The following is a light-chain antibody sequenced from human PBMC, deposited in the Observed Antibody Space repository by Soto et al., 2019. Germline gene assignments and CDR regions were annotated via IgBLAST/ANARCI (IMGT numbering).Light chain of an antibody. CDR2: GAS. CDR1: QSVSSN. Sequence: EIVMTQSPATLSVSPGERATLSCRASQSVSSNLAWYQQKPGQAPRLLIYGASTRATGIPDRFSGSGSGTEFSLTINSLQSEDFAAYYCQKYNSAPLTFGGGTKVEIK. CDR3: QKYNSAPLT. J-gene: IGKJ4*01. V-gene: IGKV3-15*01.